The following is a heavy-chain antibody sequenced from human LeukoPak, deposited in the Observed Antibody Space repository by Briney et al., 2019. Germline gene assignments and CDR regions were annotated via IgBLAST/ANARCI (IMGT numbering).Heavy chain of an antibody. D-gene: IGHD5-24*01. CDR3: AREDWLQPPRLNWYFDF. CDR1: GFTFSSYW. V-gene: IGHV3-7*01. J-gene: IGHJ2*01. Sequence: GGSLRLSCVASGFTFSSYWMSWVRQAPGKGLEWVANIKQDGSEKYYVDSVKGRFTISRDNAKNSLFLQMNSLRAEDTAVYYCAREDWLQPPRLNWYFDFWGRGTLVTVSS. CDR2: IKQDGSEK.